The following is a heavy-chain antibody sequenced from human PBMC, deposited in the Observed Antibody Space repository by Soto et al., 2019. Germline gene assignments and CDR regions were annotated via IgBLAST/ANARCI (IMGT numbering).Heavy chain of an antibody. V-gene: IGHV4-39*01. CDR1: GGSISSSSYY. CDR3: ARHVAFGGVIVIWTSYFDY. D-gene: IGHD3-16*02. Sequence: SETLSLTCTVSGGSISSSSYYWGWIRQPPGKGLEWIGSIYYSGSTYYNPSLKSRVTISVDTSKNQFSLKLSSVTAADTAVYYCARHVAFGGVIVIWTSYFDYWGQGTLVTVSS. J-gene: IGHJ4*02. CDR2: IYYSGST.